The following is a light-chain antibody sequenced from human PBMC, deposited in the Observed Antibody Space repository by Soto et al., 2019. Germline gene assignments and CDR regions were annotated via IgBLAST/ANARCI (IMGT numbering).Light chain of an antibody. CDR3: QQYDAWPLT. V-gene: IGKV3-15*01. CDR2: DAI. Sequence: EIVMTQSPATLSVSLGERATLSCRASQSISSNLAWYQQKPGQAPRLLIYDAIIRAPDVPARFSGSWSGTEFTLTINSLQSEDFAVYYCQQYDAWPLTFGGGTKVDIK. CDR1: QSISSN. J-gene: IGKJ4*01.